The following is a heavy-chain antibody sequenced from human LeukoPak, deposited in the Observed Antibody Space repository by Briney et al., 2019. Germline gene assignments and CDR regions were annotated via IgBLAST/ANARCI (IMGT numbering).Heavy chain of an antibody. CDR3: ARDLGQQLVRYFDY. Sequence: GGSLRLSCAASGFTFSSYGMHWVRQAPGKGLEWVAFIRYDGSNKYYADSVKGRFTISRDNSKNTLYLQMNSLRAEDTAVYYCARDLGQQLVRYFDYWGQGTLVTVSS. CDR1: GFTFSSYG. V-gene: IGHV3-30*02. J-gene: IGHJ4*02. D-gene: IGHD6-13*01. CDR2: IRYDGSNK.